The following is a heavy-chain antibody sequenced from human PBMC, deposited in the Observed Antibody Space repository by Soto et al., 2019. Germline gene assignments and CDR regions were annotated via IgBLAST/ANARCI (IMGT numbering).Heavy chain of an antibody. CDR1: GFTFSSYA. CDR3: ARSASPWYDILTGYSLFDY. CDR2: ISYDGSNK. V-gene: IGHV3-30-3*01. Sequence: QVQLVESGGGVVQPGRSLRLSCAASGFTFSSYAMHWVRQAPGKGLEWVAVISYDGSNKYYADSVKGRFTISRDNSKNTLYLQINSLRAEDTAVYYCARSASPWYDILTGYSLFDYWGQGTLVTVSS. D-gene: IGHD3-9*01. J-gene: IGHJ4*02.